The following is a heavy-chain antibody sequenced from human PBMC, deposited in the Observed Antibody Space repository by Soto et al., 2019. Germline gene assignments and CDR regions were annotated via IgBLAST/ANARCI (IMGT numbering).Heavy chain of an antibody. CDR1: GFTFDDYA. CDR2: ISWNSGSI. V-gene: IGHV3-9*01. J-gene: IGHJ4*02. CDR3: AKDNGVVRGVIAYYFDY. D-gene: IGHD3-10*01. Sequence: EVQLVESGGGLVQPGRSLRLSCAASGFTFDDYAMHWVRQAPGKGLEWVSGISWNSGSIGYADSVKGRFTISRDNAKNSLYLQMNSLRAEDTALYYCAKDNGVVRGVIAYYFDYWGQGTLVTVSS.